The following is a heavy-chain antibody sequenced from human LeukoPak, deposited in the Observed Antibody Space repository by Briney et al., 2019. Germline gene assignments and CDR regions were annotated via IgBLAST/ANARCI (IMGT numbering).Heavy chain of an antibody. J-gene: IGHJ5*02. D-gene: IGHD3-3*01. CDR1: GGSISSYY. Sequence: SETLSLTCSVSGGSISSYYWSWIRQPPGKGLEWIGYMYYSGSTNYNPSLKSRVSISLDTSKNQFSLKLSSVTAADTAVYYCARVLDPDYDFWSGYYPNWFDPWGQGTLVTVSS. CDR2: MYYSGST. V-gene: IGHV4-59*01. CDR3: ARVLDPDYDFWSGYYPNWFDP.